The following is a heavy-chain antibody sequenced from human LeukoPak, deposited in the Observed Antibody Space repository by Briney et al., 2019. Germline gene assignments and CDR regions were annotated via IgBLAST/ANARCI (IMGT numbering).Heavy chain of an antibody. V-gene: IGHV3-21*05. D-gene: IGHD2-21*02. CDR1: GFTFSSYS. CDR3: ASRYCGGDCYSNYFDY. CDR2: ISSSSGYT. Sequence: GGSLRLSCAASGFTFSSYSMNWVRQAPGKGLEWVSYISSSSGYTNYADSVKGRFTISRDNAKNSLYLQMNSLRAEDTAVYYCASRYCGGDCYSNYFDYWGQGTLVTVSS. J-gene: IGHJ4*02.